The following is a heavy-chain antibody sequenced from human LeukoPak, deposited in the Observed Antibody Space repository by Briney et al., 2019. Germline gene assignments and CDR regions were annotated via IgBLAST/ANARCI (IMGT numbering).Heavy chain of an antibody. CDR1: GGSISSSSYY. Sequence: SETLSLTCTVSGGSISSSSYYWGWIRQPPRKGLEWIGSIYYSGSTYYNPSLKSRVTISVDTSKNQFSLKLSSVTAADTAVYYCARAYRPRGYYYYYMDVWGKGTTVTVSS. J-gene: IGHJ6*03. V-gene: IGHV4-39*07. CDR2: IYYSGST. CDR3: ARAYRPRGYYYYYMDV. D-gene: IGHD1-14*01.